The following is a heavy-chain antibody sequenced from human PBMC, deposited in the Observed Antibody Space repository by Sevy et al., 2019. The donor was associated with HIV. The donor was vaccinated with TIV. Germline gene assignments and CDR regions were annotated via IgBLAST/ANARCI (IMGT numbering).Heavy chain of an antibody. V-gene: IGHV4-39*01. CDR2: IYYSGST. Sequence: SETLSLTCTVSGGSISSSSYYWGWIGQPPGKGLEWIGSIYYSGSTYYNPSLKSRVTISVDTSKNQFSLKLSSVTAADTAVYYCARLSMVQGVISNWFDPWGQGTLVTVSS. CDR3: ARLSMVQGVISNWFDP. J-gene: IGHJ5*02. D-gene: IGHD3-10*01. CDR1: GGSISSSSYY.